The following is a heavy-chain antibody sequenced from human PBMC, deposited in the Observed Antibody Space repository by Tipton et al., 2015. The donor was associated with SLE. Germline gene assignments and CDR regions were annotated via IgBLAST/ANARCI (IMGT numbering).Heavy chain of an antibody. CDR3: ARRPGSGYYYNFDY. V-gene: IGHV4-34*01. D-gene: IGHD3-22*01. J-gene: IGHJ4*02. Sequence: TLSLTCAVYGGSFSGYYWSWIRQPPGKGLEWIGEINHSGSTNYNPSLKSRVTISVDTSKNQFSLKRSSVTAADTAVYYCARRPGSGYYYNFDYWGQGTLVTVSS. CDR2: INHSGST. CDR1: GGSFSGYY.